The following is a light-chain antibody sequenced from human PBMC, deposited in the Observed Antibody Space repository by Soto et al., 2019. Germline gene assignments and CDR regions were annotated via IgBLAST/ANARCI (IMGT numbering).Light chain of an antibody. CDR3: CCYADSTFLLV. CDR2: EVS. CDR1: NSDVGSFDL. J-gene: IGLJ1*01. V-gene: IGLV2-23*02. Sequence: QSVLTQPASVSGSPGQSITISCTGSNSDVGSFDLVSWFQQYPGKAPKLILYEVSKRPLGVSNRFSGSKSGYTASLTISGLQAEDEGDYFCCCYADSTFLLVCGSGTKVT.